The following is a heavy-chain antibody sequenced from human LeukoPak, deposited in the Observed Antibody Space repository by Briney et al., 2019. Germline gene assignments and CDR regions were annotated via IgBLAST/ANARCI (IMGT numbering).Heavy chain of an antibody. CDR2: IYYSGSS. CDR1: GGSISSSSYY. V-gene: IGHV4-39*01. Sequence: PSETLSLTCTVSGGSISSSSYYWGWTRRPPGKAVESIRSIYYSGSSYYTTSLKSRLTISVDTCKEQFFLKLTSVTAADTAVYYCAASGYSTRWYYYDFWGQGTLVTVSS. D-gene: IGHD2-8*01. J-gene: IGHJ4*02. CDR3: AASGYSTRWYYYDF.